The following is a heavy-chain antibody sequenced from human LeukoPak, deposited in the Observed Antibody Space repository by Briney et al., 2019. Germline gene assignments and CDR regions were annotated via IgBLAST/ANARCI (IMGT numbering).Heavy chain of an antibody. J-gene: IGHJ4*02. Sequence: GGSLRLSCAASGFTFGSYSMNWVRQAPGKGLEWVSSISSSSSYIYYADSVKGRFTISRDNAKNSLYLQMNSLRAEDTAVYYCARMDGYNLATIDYWGQGIQVTVSS. D-gene: IGHD5-24*01. V-gene: IGHV3-21*01. CDR3: ARMDGYNLATIDY. CDR1: GFTFGSYS. CDR2: ISSSSSYI.